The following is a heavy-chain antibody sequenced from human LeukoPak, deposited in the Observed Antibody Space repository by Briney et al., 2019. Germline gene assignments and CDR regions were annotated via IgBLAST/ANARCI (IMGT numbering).Heavy chain of an antibody. CDR2: IYTSGST. CDR3: ARTGIAAAGTVFDY. J-gene: IGHJ4*02. D-gene: IGHD6-13*01. V-gene: IGHV4-61*02. Sequence: SQTLSLTCTVSGGSISSGSYYWSWIRQPAGKGLEWIGRIYTSGSTNYNTSLKSRVTISVDTSKNQFSLKLSSVTAADTAVYYCARTGIAAAGTVFDYWGQGTLVTVSS. CDR1: GGSISSGSYY.